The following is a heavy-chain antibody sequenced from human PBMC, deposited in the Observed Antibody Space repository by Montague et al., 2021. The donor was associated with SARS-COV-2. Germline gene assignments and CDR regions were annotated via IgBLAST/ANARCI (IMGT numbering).Heavy chain of an antibody. J-gene: IGHJ4*02. Sequence: SETLSLTCTVSGGSISSYYWSWIRQPPGKGLEWFGYIYYSGSTNYNPSLKSRVTISVDTSKNQFSLKLSSVTAADTAVYYCARDQRGSYWGQGTLVTVSS. D-gene: IGHD3-10*01. CDR1: GGSISSYY. CDR3: ARDQRGSY. V-gene: IGHV4-59*01. CDR2: IYYSGST.